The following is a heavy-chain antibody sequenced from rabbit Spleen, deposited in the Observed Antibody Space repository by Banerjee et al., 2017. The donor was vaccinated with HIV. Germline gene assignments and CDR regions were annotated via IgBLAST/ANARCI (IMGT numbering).Heavy chain of an antibody. CDR1: GFSLSSGYV. CDR2: IYTGDGST. J-gene: IGHJ4*01. CDR3: GRDNAGGGGWVHAPNL. D-gene: IGHD4-2*01. V-gene: IGHV1S40*01. Sequence: QSLEESGGDLVKPGASLTLTCTASGFSLSSGYVMCWVRQAPGKGLEWIGCIYTGDGSTYYTNWANGRFTISKTSSTTVTLQMTSLTAADTATYFCGRDNAGGGGWVHAPNLWGPGTLVTVS.